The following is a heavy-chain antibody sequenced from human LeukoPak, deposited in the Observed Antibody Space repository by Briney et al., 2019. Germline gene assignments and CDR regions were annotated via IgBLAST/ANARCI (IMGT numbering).Heavy chain of an antibody. CDR1: GFTFDDYG. D-gene: IGHD6-13*01. J-gene: IGHJ3*02. Sequence: PGGSLRLSCAASGFTFDDYGMSWVRQAPGKGLEWVSGINWNGGSTGYADSVKGRFTISRDNAKNSLYLQMNSLRAEDTALYYCARARYSSSWYDAFDIWGQGTMVTVSS. CDR3: ARARYSSSWYDAFDI. V-gene: IGHV3-20*04. CDR2: INWNGGST.